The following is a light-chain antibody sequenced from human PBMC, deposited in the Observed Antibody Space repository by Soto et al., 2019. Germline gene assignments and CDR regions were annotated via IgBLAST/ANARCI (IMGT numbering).Light chain of an antibody. CDR1: SSDVGRYNL. Sequence: QSALTQPASVSGSPGQSITLSCTGSSSDVGRYNLVSWYQHHPGKAPKLIIYEAIKRPSGISDRFSGSKSGNTASLTISGLQAEDEAEYYCCSYGGYSTVVVFGGGTPLTVL. CDR3: CSYGGYSTVVV. J-gene: IGLJ2*01. V-gene: IGLV2-23*02. CDR2: EAI.